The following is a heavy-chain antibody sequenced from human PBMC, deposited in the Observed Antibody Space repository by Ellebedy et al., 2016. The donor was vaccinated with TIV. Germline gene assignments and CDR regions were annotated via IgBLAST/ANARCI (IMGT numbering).Heavy chain of an antibody. CDR3: ARVKVYCSSASGLYFDY. D-gene: IGHD2-2*01. CDR2: NIPIFGTP. Sequence: AASVKVSCKASGCTFSSYVISWVRQAPGQGLEWMGVNIPIFGTPNYAQKFQDRVTITPDASTTTAYMELSSLRSEDTAVYYCARVKVYCSSASGLYFDYWGQGTLVTVSS. J-gene: IGHJ4*02. CDR1: GCTFSSYV. V-gene: IGHV1-69*13.